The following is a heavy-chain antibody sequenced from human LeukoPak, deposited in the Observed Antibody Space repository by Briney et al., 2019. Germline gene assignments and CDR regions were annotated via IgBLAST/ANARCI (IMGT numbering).Heavy chain of an antibody. D-gene: IGHD3-3*01. Sequence: PSETLSLTCAVYGGSFSGYYWSWLRQPPGKGLEWIGEINHSGSTNYNPSLKSRVTISVDTSKNQFSLKLSSVTAADTAVYYCARESSNDFWSGRYYFDYWGQGTLVTVSS. CDR1: GGSFSGYY. V-gene: IGHV4-34*01. CDR3: ARESSNDFWSGRYYFDY. J-gene: IGHJ4*02. CDR2: INHSGST.